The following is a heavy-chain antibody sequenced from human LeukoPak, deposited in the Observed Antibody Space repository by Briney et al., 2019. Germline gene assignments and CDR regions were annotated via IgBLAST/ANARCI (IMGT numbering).Heavy chain of an antibody. Sequence: GASVKVSCKASGGNFGNYVIHWVRQAPGQGLEWMGRISPFFDVANYAQRFQDRVTFTADKITNTAYMQISSLKSEDTAMYFCARVTNEEYSSSSDGLAVWGQGTTVTVSS. CDR2: ISPFFDVA. J-gene: IGHJ6*02. CDR1: GGNFGNYV. V-gene: IGHV1-69*04. D-gene: IGHD6-6*01. CDR3: ARVTNEEYSSSSDGLAV.